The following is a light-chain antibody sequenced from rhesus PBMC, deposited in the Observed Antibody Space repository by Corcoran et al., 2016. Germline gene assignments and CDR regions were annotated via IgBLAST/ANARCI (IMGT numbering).Light chain of an antibody. CDR1: QGISSW. J-gene: IGKJ1*01. Sequence: DIQMTQSPSSLSASVGDKVTITCRASQGISSWLAWYQQKPGKAPKLLHNKASSLQSGVPSRFSGSGSGTDFTLPINSLQPEDFATYYWLQYSSSPWTFGQGTKVEIK. V-gene: IGKV1-22*01. CDR3: LQYSSSPWT. CDR2: KAS.